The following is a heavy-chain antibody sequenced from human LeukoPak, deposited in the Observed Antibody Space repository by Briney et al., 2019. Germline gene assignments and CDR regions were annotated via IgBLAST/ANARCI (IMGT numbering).Heavy chain of an antibody. D-gene: IGHD2-15*01. Sequence: GASVKVSCKASGYTFTGYYMFWVRQAPGQGLEWMGWINPNTGATKYGQNFQGRVTLTRDTSIRTTFMELSSLRSDDTAVYYCARDERYCNGDNHYPDLGYWGQRTLVTVSS. J-gene: IGHJ4*02. V-gene: IGHV1-2*02. CDR3: ARDERYCNGDNHYPDLGY. CDR1: GYTFTGYY. CDR2: INPNTGAT.